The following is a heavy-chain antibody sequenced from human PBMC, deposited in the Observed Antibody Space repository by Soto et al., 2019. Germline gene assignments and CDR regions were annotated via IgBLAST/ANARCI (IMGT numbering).Heavy chain of an antibody. V-gene: IGHV5-51*01. CDR2: IYPGDSDT. CDR3: ASTVAATPPDYGDYLPFDY. D-gene: IGHD4-17*01. J-gene: IGHJ4*02. Sequence: PGESLKISCRGSGYIFTNYWIGWVRQMPGKGLEWMGIIYPGDSDTRYSPSFQGQVTISADKSISTAYLQWSSLKASDTAMYYCASTVAATPPDYGDYLPFDYWGQGTLVTVSS. CDR1: GYIFTNYW.